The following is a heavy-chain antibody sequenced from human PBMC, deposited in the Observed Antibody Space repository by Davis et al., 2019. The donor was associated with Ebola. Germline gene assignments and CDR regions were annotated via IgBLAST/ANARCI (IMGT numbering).Heavy chain of an antibody. V-gene: IGHV3-9*01. CDR3: AKAAFRGYEYGGDALDI. D-gene: IGHD5-12*01. CDR2: INWNGNFI. CDR1: GFSFEGYA. J-gene: IGHJ3*02. Sequence: SLKISCAASGFSFEGYAMYWVRQAPGRGLDWVSTINWNGNFIDYADSVKGRFSVSRDNGKNSLYLQMNSLRADDTALYYCAKAAFRGYEYGGDALDIWGRGTTVTVSS.